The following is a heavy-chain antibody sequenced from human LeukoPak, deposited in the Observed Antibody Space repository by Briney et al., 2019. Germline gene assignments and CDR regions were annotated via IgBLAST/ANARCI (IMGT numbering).Heavy chain of an antibody. CDR2: ISGSGGST. J-gene: IGHJ4*02. Sequence: GGSLRLSCAASGFTFSSYAMSWVRQAPGKGLEWVSAISGSGGSTYYAGSVKGRFTISRDNSKNTLYLQMNSLRADDTAIYYCAKESGFYSSSPPDYWGQGTLVTVSS. CDR3: AKESGFYSSSPPDY. CDR1: GFTFSSYA. V-gene: IGHV3-23*01. D-gene: IGHD6-13*01.